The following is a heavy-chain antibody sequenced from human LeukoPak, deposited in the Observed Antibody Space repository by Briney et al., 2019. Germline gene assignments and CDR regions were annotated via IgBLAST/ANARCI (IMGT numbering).Heavy chain of an antibody. Sequence: SETLSLTCAVYGGSFSGYYWSWIRQPPGKGLEWIGEINHSGSINYNPSLKSRVTISVDTSKNQFSLKLSSVTAADTAVYYCARRWYSSSWYAYLQHWGQGTLVSVSS. CDR1: GGSFSGYY. CDR3: ARRWYSSSWYAYLQH. J-gene: IGHJ1*01. CDR2: INHSGSI. D-gene: IGHD6-13*01. V-gene: IGHV4-34*01.